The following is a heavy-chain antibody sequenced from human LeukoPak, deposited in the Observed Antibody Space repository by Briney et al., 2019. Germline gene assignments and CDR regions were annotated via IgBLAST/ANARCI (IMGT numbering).Heavy chain of an antibody. J-gene: IGHJ4*02. V-gene: IGHV3-74*01. CDR3: ARGYSYGFFDY. Sequence: GGSLRLSCAASGFTFSSYWMHWVRQPPGKGLVWVSRINSDGSSTTYADSVKGRFTISRDNAKNTLYLQMNSPRAEDTAVYYCARGYSYGFFDYWGQGTLATVSS. D-gene: IGHD5-18*01. CDR1: GFTFSSYW. CDR2: INSDGSST.